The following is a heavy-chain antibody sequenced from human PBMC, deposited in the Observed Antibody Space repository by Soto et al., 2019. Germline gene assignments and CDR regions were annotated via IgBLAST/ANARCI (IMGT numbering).Heavy chain of an antibody. CDR2: IYYRGNT. Sequence: SETLSLTCSVSGDSINSDNYYWGWIRQPPGKGLEWIGSIYYRGNTYYNPSLKTRVTISLDKSKSQFSLKLNSVTAADSAVYFCARLEGLATISYYFDYWGQGSLVTVSS. V-gene: IGHV4-39*01. D-gene: IGHD3-9*01. CDR1: GDSINSDNYY. CDR3: ARLEGLATISYYFDY. J-gene: IGHJ4*02.